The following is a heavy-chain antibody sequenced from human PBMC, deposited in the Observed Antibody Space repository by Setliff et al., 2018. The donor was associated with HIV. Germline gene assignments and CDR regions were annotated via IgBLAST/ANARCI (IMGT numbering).Heavy chain of an antibody. CDR3: ARGVARQVVIDRWFDP. CDR2: ISYSGST. Sequence: SETLSLTCAVLGGSFSDFYWSWIRQPPGKGLEWIGEISYSGSTVYNPSLKSRVTMSVDASKNLVSLNLNSVTAADTAIYYCARGVARQVVIDRWFDPWGQGTPVTVSS. D-gene: IGHD2-21*01. J-gene: IGHJ5*02. V-gene: IGHV4-34*01. CDR1: GGSFSDFY.